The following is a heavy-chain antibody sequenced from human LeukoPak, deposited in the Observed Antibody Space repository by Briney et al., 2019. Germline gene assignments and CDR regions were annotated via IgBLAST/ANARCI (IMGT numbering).Heavy chain of an antibody. J-gene: IGHJ4*02. D-gene: IGHD5-18*01. V-gene: IGHV4-4*07. Sequence: SETLSLTCTVSGASINGYYWSWLRQPAGKGLEWIGRVFTSGGTSYKPSLKGRVTMSIESSTNQFSLQLDSVTAADTAVYYCARDDVDTPTFDYWGQGILVAVSS. CDR2: VFTSGGT. CDR3: ARDDVDTPTFDY. CDR1: GASINGYY.